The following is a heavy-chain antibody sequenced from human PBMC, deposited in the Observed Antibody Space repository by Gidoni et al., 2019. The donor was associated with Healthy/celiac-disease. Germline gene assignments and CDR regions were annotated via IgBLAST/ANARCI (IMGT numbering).Heavy chain of an antibody. D-gene: IGHD4-4*01. CDR1: GFTFSSYD. J-gene: IGHJ6*02. CDR3: ARVAVTGGDYYGMDV. Sequence: EVQLVASGGGLVQPGGSLRLSCAASGFTFSSYDMHWVRQATGKGLEWVSAIGTAGDTYYPGSVKGRFTISRENAKNSLYLQMNSLRAGDTAVYYCARVAVTGGDYYGMDVWGQGTTVTVSS. CDR2: IGTAGDT. V-gene: IGHV3-13*01.